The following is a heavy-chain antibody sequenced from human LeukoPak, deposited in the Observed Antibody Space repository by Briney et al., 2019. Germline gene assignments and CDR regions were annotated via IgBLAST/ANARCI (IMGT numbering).Heavy chain of an antibody. Sequence: PSETLSLTCAVYGGSFSGYYWSWIRQPPGKGLEWIGEINHSGSTNYNPSLKSRVTISVDTSKNQFSLKLSSVTAADTAVYYCARYQNSGWYGFGVFDIWGKGTMVTVFS. CDR1: GGSFSGYY. J-gene: IGHJ3*02. D-gene: IGHD6-19*01. V-gene: IGHV4-34*01. CDR2: INHSGST. CDR3: ARYQNSGWYGFGVFDI.